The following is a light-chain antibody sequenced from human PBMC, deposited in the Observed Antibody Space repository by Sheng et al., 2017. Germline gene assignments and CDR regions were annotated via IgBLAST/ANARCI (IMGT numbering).Light chain of an antibody. CDR3: QQYNNWPLT. V-gene: IGKV3-15*01. CDR1: QSVSSN. CDR2: SAS. Sequence: EIVMTQSPATLSVSPGERATLSCRASQSVSSNLAWYQQKPGQAPRLLIYSASTRATAIPARFSGSGSGTEFTLTISSLQSEDFAVYYCQQYNNWPLTFGQGTKLGD. J-gene: IGKJ2*01.